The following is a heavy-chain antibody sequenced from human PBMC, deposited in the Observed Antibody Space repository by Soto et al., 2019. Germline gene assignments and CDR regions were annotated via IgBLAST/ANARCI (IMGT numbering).Heavy chain of an antibody. J-gene: IGHJ4*02. D-gene: IGHD3-9*01. CDR2: ISYDGSNK. CDR1: GFTFSSYG. V-gene: IGHV3-30*18. Sequence: QVQLVESGGGVVQPGRSLRLSCAASGFTFSSYGMHWVRQAPGKGLAWVAVISYDGSNKYYADSVKGRFTISRDNSKNTMYLHMNSLRAEDTAVYYCAKSLLYDILTPSDYWGQGTLVTVSS. CDR3: AKSLLYDILTPSDY.